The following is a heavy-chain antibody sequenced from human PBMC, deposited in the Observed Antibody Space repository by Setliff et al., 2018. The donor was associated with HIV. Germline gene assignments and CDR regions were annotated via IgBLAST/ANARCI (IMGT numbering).Heavy chain of an antibody. J-gene: IGHJ4*02. D-gene: IGHD2-21*01. CDR3: ARIVVVIAKYFDY. Sequence: KPSETLSLTCTVSGDSISSSSYYWGWIRQPPGKGLEWIGSVYYSGGTYYNPSLKSRVTISVDTSKNQFSLKLRSVTAADTAVYYCARIVVVIAKYFDYWGQGTLVTVSS. V-gene: IGHV4-39*01. CDR2: VYYSGGT. CDR1: GDSISSSSYY.